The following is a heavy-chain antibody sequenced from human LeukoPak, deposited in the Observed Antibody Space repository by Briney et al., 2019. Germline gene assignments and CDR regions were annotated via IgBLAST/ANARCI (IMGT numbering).Heavy chain of an antibody. Sequence: ASVKVSCKASGYTFTSYGISWVRQAPGQGLEWMGWISAYNGNTNYAQKLQGRVTMTTDTSTSTAYMELRSLRSDDTAVYYCARGYYDSSGYYYSTPYDYWGQGTLVTVSS. J-gene: IGHJ4*02. D-gene: IGHD3-22*01. CDR1: GYTFTSYG. V-gene: IGHV1-18*01. CDR2: ISAYNGNT. CDR3: ARGYYDSSGYYYSTPYDY.